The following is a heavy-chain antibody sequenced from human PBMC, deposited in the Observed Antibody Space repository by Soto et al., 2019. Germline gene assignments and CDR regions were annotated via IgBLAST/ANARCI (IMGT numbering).Heavy chain of an antibody. CDR3: AHIGIAVAEYYFDY. D-gene: IGHD6-19*01. CDR1: GFSLSTSGVG. J-gene: IGHJ4*02. Sequence: QITLKESGPTLVKPTQTLTLTCTFSGFSLSTSGVGVGWIRQPPGKALEWLALIYWDDDKRYSPSLKSRLTITKDPSKNQVVLTMTNMEPVDTATYYCAHIGIAVAEYYFDYWGQGTLVTVSS. V-gene: IGHV2-5*02. CDR2: IYWDDDK.